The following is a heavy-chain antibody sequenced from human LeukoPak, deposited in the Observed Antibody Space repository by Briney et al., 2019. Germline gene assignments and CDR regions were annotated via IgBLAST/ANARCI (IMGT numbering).Heavy chain of an antibody. CDR1: GFTFSSYW. J-gene: IGHJ4*02. Sequence: GGSLRLSCAASGFTFSSYWMSWVRQAPGKGLEWVAVISYDGSNKYYADSVKGRFTISRDNSKNTLYLQMNSLRAEDTAVYYCAKAADFDYWGQGTLVTVSS. CDR3: AKAADFDY. CDR2: ISYDGSNK. V-gene: IGHV3-30*18.